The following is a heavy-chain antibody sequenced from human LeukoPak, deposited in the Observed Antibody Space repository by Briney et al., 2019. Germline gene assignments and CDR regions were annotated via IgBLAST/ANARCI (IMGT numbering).Heavy chain of an antibody. CDR1: GFTFSSYA. D-gene: IGHD6-13*01. CDR2: ISSNGGST. CDR3: ARVSSWHYFDY. V-gene: IGHV3-64*01. Sequence: PGGSLRLSCAASGFTFSSYAMHWVRQAPGKGLEYVSAISSNGGSTYYANSVKGRFTISRDNSKNTLYLQMGSLRAEDMAVYYCARVSSWHYFDYWGQGTLVTVSS. J-gene: IGHJ4*02.